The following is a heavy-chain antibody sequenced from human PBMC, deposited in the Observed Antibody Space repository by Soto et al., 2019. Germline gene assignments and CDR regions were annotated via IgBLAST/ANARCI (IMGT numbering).Heavy chain of an antibody. CDR3: ARRARPDFYYMDV. CDR1: GFTLSGYA. D-gene: IGHD6-6*01. CDR2: ISSNGVGT. V-gene: IGHV3-64*01. J-gene: IGHJ6*03. Sequence: EVQLAESGGGLAQPGGSLRLSCAASGFTLSGYAMDWVRQAPGKGLEYVSGISSNGVGTYYANSVQGRFTISRDNSKNPVYLQMGSLSPKAMAVYYCARRARPDFYYMDVWGKGTTVTVSS.